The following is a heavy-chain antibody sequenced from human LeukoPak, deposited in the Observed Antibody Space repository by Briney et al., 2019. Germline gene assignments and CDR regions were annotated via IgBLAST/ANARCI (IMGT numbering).Heavy chain of an antibody. J-gene: IGHJ4*02. CDR2: ISYDGSNK. CDR1: VFTFSSYG. V-gene: IGHV3-30*18. CDR3: AKSDDYVWGSYRH. Sequence: GRSLSLSRAPSVFTFSSYGMHWVRQAPGKGLEGVAGISYDGSNKYHADSVKGRFTISRDNSKNTLYLQMNSLRAEDTAVYYCAKSDDYVWGSYRHWGQGTLVTVSS. D-gene: IGHD3-16*02.